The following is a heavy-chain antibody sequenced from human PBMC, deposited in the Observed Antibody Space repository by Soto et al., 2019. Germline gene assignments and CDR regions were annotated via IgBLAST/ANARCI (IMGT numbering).Heavy chain of an antibody. CDR3: ARDPPLSMIVVVGVDDF. V-gene: IGHV1-2*02. D-gene: IGHD3-22*01. CDR1: GYMFTGYY. Sequence: QVQLVQSGAEVKKPGASVKVSCKASGYMFTGYYMHWVRQAPGQGLEWMGWINPDSGGTNYDQKFRGRVTMTRDTSISTAYMELSSLRSDDTAVYYCARDPPLSMIVVVGVDDFWGQGTLVTVSS. CDR2: INPDSGGT. J-gene: IGHJ4*02.